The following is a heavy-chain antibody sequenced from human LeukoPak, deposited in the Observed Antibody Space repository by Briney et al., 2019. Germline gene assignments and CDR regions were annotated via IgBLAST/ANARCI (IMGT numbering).Heavy chain of an antibody. J-gene: IGHJ4*02. CDR2: IYYSGST. V-gene: IGHV4-59*08. CDR3: ARQLYSYGGYFDY. Sequence: PSETLSLTCTVSGGSISSYYWSWIRQPPGKGLEWIGYIYYSGSTNYNPSLKSRVTISVDTSKNQFSLKLSSVTAADTAVYYCARQLYSYGGYFDYWGQGTLVTVSS. CDR1: GGSISSYY. D-gene: IGHD5-18*01.